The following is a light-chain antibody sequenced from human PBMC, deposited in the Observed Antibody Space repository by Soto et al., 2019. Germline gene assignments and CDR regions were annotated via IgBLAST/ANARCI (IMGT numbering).Light chain of an antibody. CDR3: QQRSNWPLT. CDR1: QSVSSY. J-gene: IGKJ4*01. CDR2: DAS. V-gene: IGKV3-11*01. Sequence: EIVLTQSPATLSLSPGERATLSCRASQSVSSYLAWYQQKPGQAPRLLIDDASNRATGIPARFSGSVSGTDFNLTISSLEPEDFAVYYCQQRSNWPLTFGGGTKVEIK.